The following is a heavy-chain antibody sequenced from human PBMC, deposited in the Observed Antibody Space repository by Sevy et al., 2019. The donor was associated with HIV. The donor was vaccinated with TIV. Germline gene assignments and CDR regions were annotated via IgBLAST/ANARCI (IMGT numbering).Heavy chain of an antibody. CDR3: AKDGGVNWDQCYFDS. D-gene: IGHD2-8*02. Sequence: GGSLRLSCSASGFRFSSYGMTWVRQTPGKGLEWVSSISGTGASTDCADSVKGRFTISRDNSRNTLFLQMNTLRAEDTAVYYCAKDGGVNWDQCYFDSWGQGTLVTVSS. J-gene: IGHJ4*02. CDR1: GFRFSSYG. CDR2: ISGTGAST. V-gene: IGHV3-23*01.